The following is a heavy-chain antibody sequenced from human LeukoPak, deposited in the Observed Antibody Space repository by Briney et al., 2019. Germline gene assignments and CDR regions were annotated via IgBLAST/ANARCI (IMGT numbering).Heavy chain of an antibody. D-gene: IGHD3-16*02. CDR1: GLTLSSYS. CDR2: ISSMSSTI. V-gene: IGHV3-48*01. Sequence: GGSLTLSRPSSGLTLSSYSMNWVRQARCREVEGVSYISSMSSTIYYADSVKGRFNISRDNAKNSLYLQMNSLRAEDTAVYYCARGDYDYVWGSYRYYYFDYWGQGTLVTVSS. CDR3: ARGDYDYVWGSYRYYYFDY. J-gene: IGHJ4*02.